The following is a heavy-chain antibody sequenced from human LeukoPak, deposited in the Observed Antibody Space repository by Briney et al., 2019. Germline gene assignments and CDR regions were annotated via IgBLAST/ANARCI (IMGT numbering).Heavy chain of an antibody. V-gene: IGHV3-30*02. Sequence: GSLRLSCAASGFAFSTYDMNWVRQAPGKGLEWVAFTRYDEDNKYYADSVKGRFTISRDNSKNTLYLQMNSLRVEDTAVYYCAKDTSTISVSGTCFDYWGQGTLVTVSS. J-gene: IGHJ4*02. CDR2: TRYDEDNK. D-gene: IGHD6-19*01. CDR3: AKDTSTISVSGTCFDY. CDR1: GFAFSTYD.